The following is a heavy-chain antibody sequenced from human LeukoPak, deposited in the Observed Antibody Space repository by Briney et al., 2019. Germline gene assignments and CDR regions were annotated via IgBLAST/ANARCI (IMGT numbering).Heavy chain of an antibody. CDR2: VSDSGNTT. CDR3: AKLQKTSCYSVGDY. D-gene: IGHD2-15*01. CDR1: GFTFSSYA. Sequence: GRSLRLSCAASGFTFSSYAMSWVRQAPGKGLEWVSAVSDSGNTTYYVGSVKGRFTISRDNSRNTLFLPMNSLRVEDTAVYYCAKLQKTSCYSVGDYWGQGTLVTVSS. V-gene: IGHV3-23*01. J-gene: IGHJ4*02.